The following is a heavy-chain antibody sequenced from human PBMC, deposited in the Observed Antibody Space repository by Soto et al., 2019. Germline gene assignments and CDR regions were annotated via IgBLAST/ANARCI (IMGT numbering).Heavy chain of an antibody. CDR1: SDSIASSNSF. J-gene: IGHJ4*02. CDR2: IFYSGST. D-gene: IGHD6-19*01. Sequence: TLSLTCPLFSDSIASSNSFCGWIRQPPGKGLEWIGTIFYSGSTYYNPSLKSRVTISVDTSKNQFSLRLISVTAADTALYYCARRYGWLYFDYWGQGSLVT. CDR3: ARRYGWLYFDY. V-gene: IGHV4-39*01.